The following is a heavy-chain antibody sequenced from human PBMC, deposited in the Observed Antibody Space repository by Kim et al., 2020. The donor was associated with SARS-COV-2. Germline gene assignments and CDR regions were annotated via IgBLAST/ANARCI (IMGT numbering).Heavy chain of an antibody. Sequence: LKSRVTISVDTSKNQFSLKLSSVTAADTAVYYCARDAWGIAAAGEDAFDIWGQGTMVTVSS. D-gene: IGHD6-13*01. J-gene: IGHJ3*02. V-gene: IGHV4-39*07. CDR3: ARDAWGIAAAGEDAFDI.